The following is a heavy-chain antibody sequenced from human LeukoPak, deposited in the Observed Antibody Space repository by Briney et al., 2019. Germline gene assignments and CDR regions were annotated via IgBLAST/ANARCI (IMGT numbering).Heavy chain of an antibody. CDR3: AREEQHQRGRHFEY. CDR2: INPNSGT. V-gene: IGHV1-2*02. CDR1: GYTFSVYY. D-gene: IGHD6-13*01. Sequence: ASVKVSYKASGYTFSVYYIHWVRQGPGQGLEWMGWINPNSGTNYAQNFQGRVTMTRDTSISTAYMELSRLRSDDTAVYYCAREEQHQRGRHFEYWGQGTLVTVSS. J-gene: IGHJ4*02.